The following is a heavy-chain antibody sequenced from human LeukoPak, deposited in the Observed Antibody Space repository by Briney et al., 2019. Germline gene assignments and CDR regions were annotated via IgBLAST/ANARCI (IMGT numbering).Heavy chain of an antibody. V-gene: IGHV4-59*12. CDR2: IHYSGST. CDR1: GGSISSYY. J-gene: IGHJ5*02. D-gene: IGHD3-9*01. CDR3: ARDISGSYDIIGGDWFDP. Sequence: SETLSLTCTVSGGSISSYYWGWIRQPPGKGLEWIGYIHYSGSTNYNPSLKSRVTISVDTSKNQFSLKLSSVTAADTAVYYCARDISGSYDIIGGDWFDPWGQGTLVTVSS.